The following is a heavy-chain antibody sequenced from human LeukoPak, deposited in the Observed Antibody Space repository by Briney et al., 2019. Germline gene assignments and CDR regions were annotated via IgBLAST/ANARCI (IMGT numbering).Heavy chain of an antibody. Sequence: ASVKVSCKASGYTFTSYGISWVRQAPGQGLEWMGWISAYNGNTNYAQKLQGRVTMTTDTSTSKAYMELRSLRSDDTAVYYCARFIVVVVAATDIYYYYGMDVWGQGTTVTVSS. V-gene: IGHV1-18*01. D-gene: IGHD2-15*01. CDR2: ISAYNGNT. CDR1: GYTFTSYG. J-gene: IGHJ6*02. CDR3: ARFIVVVVAATDIYYYYGMDV.